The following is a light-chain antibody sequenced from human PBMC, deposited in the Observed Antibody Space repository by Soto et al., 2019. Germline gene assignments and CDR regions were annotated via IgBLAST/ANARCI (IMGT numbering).Light chain of an antibody. V-gene: IGKV3-15*01. Sequence: IVVTQSPDTLSASPGERVTLSCRASQSVSDSVAWYQQKPGQAPRVLIHGASTRATGIPARISGSGSGTAFTLTISSLQSEDFGVYYCQQYSSWRSTFGQGTKVDIK. CDR1: QSVSDS. CDR2: GAS. J-gene: IGKJ1*01. CDR3: QQYSSWRST.